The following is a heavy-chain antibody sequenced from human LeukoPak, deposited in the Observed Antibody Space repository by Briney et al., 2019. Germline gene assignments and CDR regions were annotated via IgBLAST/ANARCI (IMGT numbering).Heavy chain of an antibody. D-gene: IGHD1-26*01. CDR3: AKAYSGSYYGMGLDC. J-gene: IGHJ4*02. CDR1: GFTFSSSD. Sequence: PGGSLRLSCAASGFTFSSSDMHWVRQAPGKGLEWVAFIRYDGSNKYYADSVKGRFTISRDNSKNTLYLQMNSLRDEDTAVYYCAKAYSGSYYGMGLDCWGQGTLVTVSS. V-gene: IGHV3-30*02. CDR2: IRYDGSNK.